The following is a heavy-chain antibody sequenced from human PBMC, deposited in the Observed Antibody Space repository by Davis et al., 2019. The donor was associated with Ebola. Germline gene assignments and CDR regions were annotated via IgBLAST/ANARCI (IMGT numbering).Heavy chain of an antibody. V-gene: IGHV4-34*01. CDR1: GGSFSGYY. D-gene: IGHD2-2*01. J-gene: IGHJ4*02. CDR3: ARGPSTKGFDY. CDR2: INHSGRT. Sequence: SEPLSLTFAVYGGSFSGYYWSWIRQLPGKGLEWMGVINHSGRTNYNPSLKSRVTISVDTSKNQFSLKRSAVTAADTAVYYCARGPSTKGFDYWGQGTLVTVSS.